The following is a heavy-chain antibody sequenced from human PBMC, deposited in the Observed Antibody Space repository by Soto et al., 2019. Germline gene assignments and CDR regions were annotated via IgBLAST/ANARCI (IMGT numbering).Heavy chain of an antibody. D-gene: IGHD1-26*01. CDR3: ARDTIVGATTAGWFDP. V-gene: IGHV1-18*01. Sequence: ASVKVSCKASGDTFTSYGISWVRQAPGQGLEWMGWISAYNGNTNYAQKLQGRVTMTTDTSTSTAYMELRSLRSDDTAVYYCARDTIVGATTAGWFDPWGQGTLVTVSS. CDR2: ISAYNGNT. J-gene: IGHJ5*02. CDR1: GDTFTSYG.